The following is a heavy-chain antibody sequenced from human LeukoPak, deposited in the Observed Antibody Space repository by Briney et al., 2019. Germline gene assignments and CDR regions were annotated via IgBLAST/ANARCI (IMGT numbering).Heavy chain of an antibody. CDR3: ARHGYQLLWNWFDP. J-gene: IGHJ5*02. CDR2: IYPADSDT. CDR1: GYSFTNYW. D-gene: IGHD2-2*01. V-gene: IGHV5-51*01. Sequence: GESLKISCKGSGYSFTNYWIGWVRQMPGKGLEWMGIIYPADSDTRYSPSFQGQVTISADKSISTAYLQWSGLKASDTAMYYCARHGYQLLWNWFDPWGQGTLVTVSP.